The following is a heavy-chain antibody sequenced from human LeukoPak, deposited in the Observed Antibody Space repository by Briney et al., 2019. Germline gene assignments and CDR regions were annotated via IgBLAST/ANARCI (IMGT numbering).Heavy chain of an antibody. V-gene: IGHV4-39*07. CDR3: AKEQGRGLYYFDY. D-gene: IGHD3-10*01. CDR1: GGSISSGSYY. J-gene: IGHJ4*02. Sequence: SETLSLTCTVSGGSISSGSYYWVWIRQPPGKGLEWIGTIYYSGTTYYNPSLKSRVTISVDTSKNQFSLRLSSVTAADTAVYYCAKEQGRGLYYFDYWGQGTLVTVSS. CDR2: IYYSGTT.